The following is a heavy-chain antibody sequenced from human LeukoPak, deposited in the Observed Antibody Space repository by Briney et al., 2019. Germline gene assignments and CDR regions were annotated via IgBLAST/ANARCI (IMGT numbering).Heavy chain of an antibody. CDR3: ATALSPVPTQSSYYYMGV. V-gene: IGHV1-69*05. CDR2: IIPIFGTA. Sequence: SVKVSCKASGGTFSSYAISWVRQAPGQGLEWMGGIIPIFGTANYAQKFQGRVTMTRDMSTSTVYMELRSLRSEDTAVYYCATALSPVPTQSSYYYMGVWGKGTTVTVSS. CDR1: GGTFSSYA. J-gene: IGHJ6*03. D-gene: IGHD4-17*01.